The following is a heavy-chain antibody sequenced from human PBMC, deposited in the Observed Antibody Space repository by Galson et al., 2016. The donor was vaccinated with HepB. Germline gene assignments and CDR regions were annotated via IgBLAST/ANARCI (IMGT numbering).Heavy chain of an antibody. CDR2: INGDGSST. J-gene: IGHJ4*02. Sequence: LRLSCAASGFTFSSYWMHWVRQAPGKGLVWVSRINGDGSSTTYADSVKGRFTISRDNAKNTLYLQMNSLRAGDTAVYYCAVGKDPLDYWGQGTLVTVSS. CDR3: AVGKDPLDY. V-gene: IGHV3-74*01. CDR1: GFTFSSYW. D-gene: IGHD3-10*01.